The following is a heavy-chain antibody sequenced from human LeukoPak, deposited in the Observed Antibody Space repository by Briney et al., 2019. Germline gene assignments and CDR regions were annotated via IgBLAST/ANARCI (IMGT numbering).Heavy chain of an antibody. CDR3: ARQDYDFWSGYYTSRGFDY. CDR1: GGSISSGDYY. CDR2: IYYSGST. D-gene: IGHD3-3*01. Sequence: PSETLSLTCTVSGGSISSGDYYWSWIRQPPGKGLEWIGYIYYSGSTYYNPSLKSRVTISVDTSKNQFSLKLSSVTAADTAVYYCARQDYDFWSGYYTSRGFDYWGQGTLVTVSS. V-gene: IGHV4-30-4*01. J-gene: IGHJ4*02.